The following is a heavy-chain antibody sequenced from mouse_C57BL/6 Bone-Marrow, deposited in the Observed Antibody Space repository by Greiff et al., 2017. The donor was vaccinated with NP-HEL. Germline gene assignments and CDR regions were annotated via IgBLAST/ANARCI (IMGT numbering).Heavy chain of an antibody. Sequence: QVQLQQSGPELVKPGASVKISCKASGYAFSSSWMNWVKQRPGKGLEWIGRIYPGDGDTNYNGKFKGKATLTADKSSSTAYMQLSSLTSEDSAVYFCAREHYYGSPWFADWGQGTLVTVSA. J-gene: IGHJ3*01. CDR2: IYPGDGDT. CDR3: AREHYYGSPWFAD. CDR1: GYAFSSSW. V-gene: IGHV1-82*01. D-gene: IGHD1-1*01.